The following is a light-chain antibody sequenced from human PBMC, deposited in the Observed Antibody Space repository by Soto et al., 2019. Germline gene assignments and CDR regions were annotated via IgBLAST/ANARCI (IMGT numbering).Light chain of an antibody. CDR2: VDSDGSH. Sequence: QLVLTQSPSASASLGASVRLTCTLSGGHSNYAIAWHQQQPEKGPRYLMQVDSDGSHSRGDGIPDRFSGSGSGAERFLTISSLQSEDEADYYCQTWGTGIAVFGGGTKLTVL. CDR1: GGHSNYA. V-gene: IGLV4-69*01. CDR3: QTWGTGIAV. J-gene: IGLJ2*01.